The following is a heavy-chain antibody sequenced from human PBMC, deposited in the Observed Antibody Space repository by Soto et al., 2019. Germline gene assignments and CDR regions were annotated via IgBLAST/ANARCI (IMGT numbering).Heavy chain of an antibody. J-gene: IGHJ4*02. CDR2: INHSGST. D-gene: IGHD5-18*01. V-gene: IGHV4-30-4*01. Sequence: PSETLSLTCTVSGGSISSGDYYWSWIRQPPGKGLEWIGEINHSGSTNYNPSLKSRVTISVDTSKNQFSLKLSSVTAADTAVYYCARVGYSYGYGLDYWGQGTLVTVSS. CDR1: GGSISSGDYY. CDR3: ARVGYSYGYGLDY.